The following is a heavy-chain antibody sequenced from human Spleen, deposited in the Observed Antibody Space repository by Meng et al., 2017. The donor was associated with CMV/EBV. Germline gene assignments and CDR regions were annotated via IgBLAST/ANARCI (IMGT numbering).Heavy chain of an antibody. Sequence: AASGFTFSYYAMSWVRQSPGKGLEWVSVIYSGGSTYYADSVKGRFTISRDNSKNTLYLQMNSLRAEDTAVYYCTRGGGYAKYYFDYWGQGALVTVSS. D-gene: IGHD5-12*01. CDR3: TRGGGYAKYYFDY. CDR1: GFTFSYYA. J-gene: IGHJ4*02. V-gene: IGHV3-53*01. CDR2: IYSGGST.